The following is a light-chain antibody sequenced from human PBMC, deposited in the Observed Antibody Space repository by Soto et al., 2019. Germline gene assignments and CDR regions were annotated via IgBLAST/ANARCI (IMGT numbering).Light chain of an antibody. Sequence: QLALTQPASMSGSPGQSITISCTGTSDDVGGYDFVSWYQQHPGKVPRLIIYDFIKRPSGVSHRFSGSKSGNTASLTISGLQIEDEADYYCASYTSSSTYLFGGGTKVTVL. CDR3: ASYTSSSTYL. J-gene: IGLJ3*02. CDR1: SDDVGGYDF. CDR2: DFI. V-gene: IGLV2-14*03.